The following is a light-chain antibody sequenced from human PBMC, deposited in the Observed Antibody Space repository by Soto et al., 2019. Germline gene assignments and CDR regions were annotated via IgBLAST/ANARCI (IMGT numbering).Light chain of an antibody. CDR2: EDS. J-gene: IGLJ1*01. CDR1: SSDFGSYNL. CDR3: CSHAGSSTYV. Sequence: QSALTQPASVSGSPGQSITISCTGTSSDFGSYNLVSWYQQHPGKAPKLMIYEDSKRPSGVSNRFSGSKSGNTASLTISGLQAEDDADYYCCSHAGSSTYVFGTGTKVTVL. V-gene: IGLV2-23*01.